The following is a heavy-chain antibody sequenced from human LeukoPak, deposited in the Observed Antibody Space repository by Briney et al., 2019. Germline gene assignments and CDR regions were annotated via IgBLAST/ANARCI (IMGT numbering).Heavy chain of an antibody. Sequence: GGSLRLSCAASGFTFSSYSMNWVRQAPGKGLEWVSSISSSSSYIYYADSVKGRFTISRDNAKNSLYLQMNSLRAEDTAVHYCARGIQLWLSDYWGQGTLVTVSS. J-gene: IGHJ4*02. CDR2: ISSSSSYI. D-gene: IGHD5-18*01. CDR1: GFTFSSYS. V-gene: IGHV3-21*01. CDR3: ARGIQLWLSDY.